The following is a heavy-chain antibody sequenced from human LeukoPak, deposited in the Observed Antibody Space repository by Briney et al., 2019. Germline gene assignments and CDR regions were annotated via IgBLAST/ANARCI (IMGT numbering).Heavy chain of an antibody. CDR3: ARGDYGDYHDAFDI. Sequence: SETLSLTCAVYGGSFSGYYWSWIRQTPGKGLEWIGEINHSGRTNDNSSLKSRVTISIDMSKNQFSLRLSSVTAADTAVYFCARGDYGDYHDAFDIWGQGTMVTVSS. V-gene: IGHV4-34*01. CDR2: INHSGRT. D-gene: IGHD4-17*01. CDR1: GGSFSGYY. J-gene: IGHJ3*02.